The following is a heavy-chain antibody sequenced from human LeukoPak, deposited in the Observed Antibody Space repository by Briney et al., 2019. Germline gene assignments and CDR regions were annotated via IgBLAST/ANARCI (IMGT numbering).Heavy chain of an antibody. CDR1: SCSISSDYY. D-gene: IGHD2-21*01. J-gene: IGHJ3*02. CDR2: IFHSGST. Sequence: PSETLSLTCAVSSCSISSDYYWGWIRQPPGKGLEWIGTIFHSGSTYYNPSLVSRVSMSVDTSKNQFSLKLYSVTAADTAVYSCARHSQWGLVPWTFDIWGRGTMVTVSS. V-gene: IGHV4-38-2*01. CDR3: ARHSQWGLVPWTFDI.